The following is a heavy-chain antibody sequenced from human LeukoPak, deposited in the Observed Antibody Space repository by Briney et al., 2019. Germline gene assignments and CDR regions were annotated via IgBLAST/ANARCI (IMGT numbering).Heavy chain of an antibody. J-gene: IGHJ4*02. CDR2: IDWTSHYI. D-gene: IGHD1-1*01. CDR1: GFSFSTYA. CDR3: AKNFAPGNAFYDF. Sequence: GGSLRLSCAASGFSFSTYAMTWVRQTPGRGLEWVSAIDWTSHYIFYRDSVQGRFTTSRDNSRATLFLQMNSLTAEDSAVYYCAKNFAPGNAFYDFWGQGVLVTVSS. V-gene: IGHV3-23*01.